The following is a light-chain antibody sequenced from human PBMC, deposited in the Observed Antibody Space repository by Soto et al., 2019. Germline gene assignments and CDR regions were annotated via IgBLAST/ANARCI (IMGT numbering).Light chain of an antibody. CDR1: RSDVGGYNY. J-gene: IGLJ1*01. V-gene: IGLV2-14*01. CDR2: DVT. Sequence: QSVLTQPASVSGSPGQSITISCTGTRSDVGGYNYVYWHQQHPGKAPKLMIYDVTNRPSGVSDRFSGSKSGNTASLTISGLQAEDEADYSCRSYTSSSTYVFGAGTKVTVL. CDR3: RSYTSSSTYV.